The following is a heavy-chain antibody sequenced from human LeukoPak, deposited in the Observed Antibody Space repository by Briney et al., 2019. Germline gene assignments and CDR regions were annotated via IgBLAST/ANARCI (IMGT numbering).Heavy chain of an antibody. V-gene: IGHV1-69*13. J-gene: IGHJ4*02. CDR2: ITPIFGTA. CDR1: GGTFISYA. Sequence: SVKVSCKASGGTFISYAISWVRQAPGQGLEWMGGITPIFGTANYAQKFQSRVTITADESTSTAYMELSSLRSEDTAVYYCARRTVAGFDYWGQGTLVTVSS. CDR3: ARRTVAGFDY. D-gene: IGHD6-19*01.